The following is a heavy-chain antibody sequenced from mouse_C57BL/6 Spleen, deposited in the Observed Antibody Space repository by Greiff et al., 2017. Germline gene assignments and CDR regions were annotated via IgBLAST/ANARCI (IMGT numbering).Heavy chain of an antibody. V-gene: IGHV3-8*01. CDR2: ISYSGST. CDR3: ARSLYYGSSYRYFDV. D-gene: IGHD1-1*01. Sequence: DVMLVESGPGLAKPSQTLSLTCSVTGYSITSDYWNWIRKFPGNKLEYMGYISYSGSTYYNPSLKSRISITRDTSKNQYYLQLNSVTTEDTATYYCARSLYYGSSYRYFDVWGTGTTVTVSS. J-gene: IGHJ1*03. CDR1: GYSITSDY.